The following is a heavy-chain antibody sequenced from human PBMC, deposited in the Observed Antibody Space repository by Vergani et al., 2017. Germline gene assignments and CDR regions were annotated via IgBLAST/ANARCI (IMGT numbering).Heavy chain of an antibody. J-gene: IGHJ6*02. CDR2: IYYSGST. D-gene: IGHD6-19*01. V-gene: IGHV4-39*01. Sequence: QLQLQESGPGLVKPSETLSLSCTVYGGSISNNNYYWGWIRQPPGKGLEWIGTIYYSGSTYYNPSLKIRVTISVDTSKNQFSLNLSSVTAADTAVYYCARAPGRVAGTFYYYGMDVWGQGTTVTVSS. CDR3: ARAPGRVAGTFYYYGMDV. CDR1: GGSISNNNYY.